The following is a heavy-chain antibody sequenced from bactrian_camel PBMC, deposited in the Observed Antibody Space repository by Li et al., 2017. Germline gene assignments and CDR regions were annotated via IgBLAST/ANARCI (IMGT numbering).Heavy chain of an antibody. D-gene: IGHD6*01. CDR2: IDSAGGT. V-gene: IGHV3S53*01. Sequence: HVQLVESGGGSVQAGGSLRLSCAASGSTSAHSCMGWFRQTPGKEREGVATIDSAGGTSYADSVKGRFTISQDSARNTVYLQMNNLQPEDTATYYCAEGRGSRGEHCYSLNYWGQGTQVTVS. CDR3: AEGRGSRGEHCYSLNY. J-gene: IGHJ4*01. CDR1: GSTSAHSC.